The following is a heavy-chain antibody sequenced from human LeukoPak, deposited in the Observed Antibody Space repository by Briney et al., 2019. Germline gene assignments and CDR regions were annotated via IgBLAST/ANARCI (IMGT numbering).Heavy chain of an antibody. J-gene: IGHJ3*02. D-gene: IGHD6-13*01. CDR3: ARYGFSTVWQGGWHAFDI. CDR2: INPTTGDT. CDR1: GYTFTSCY. V-gene: IGHV1-46*01. Sequence: GASVKGSCKASGYTFTSCYMHWVRQAPGQGLEWMGIINPTTGDTTYAQKFQGRLTMTRDMSTSTVYMELSSLTSEDTAVFYCARYGFSTVWQGGWHAFDIWGQGTVVTVSS.